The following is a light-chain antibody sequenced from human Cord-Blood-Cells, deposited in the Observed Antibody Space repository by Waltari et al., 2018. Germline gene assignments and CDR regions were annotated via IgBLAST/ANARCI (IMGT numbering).Light chain of an antibody. V-gene: IGKV1-5*03. CDR2: KAS. Sequence: DIQMTQSPSTLSASVGDRVTITCRASKSISSWLAWYQQKPGKAPKLLIYKASSLESGVPSRFSGSGSGTEVTLTISSLQPDDFATYYGQQYNSYWTFGQGTKVEIK. CDR3: QQYNSYWT. CDR1: KSISSW. J-gene: IGKJ1*01.